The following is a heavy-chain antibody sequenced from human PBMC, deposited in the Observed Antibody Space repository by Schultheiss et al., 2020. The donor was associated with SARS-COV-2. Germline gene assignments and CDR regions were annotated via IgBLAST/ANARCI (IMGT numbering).Heavy chain of an antibody. CDR3: ARDFGVDTAMDPPLS. V-gene: IGHV3-21*01. Sequence: GGSLRLSCAASGFTFSSYSMNWVRQAPGKGLEWVSSISSSSSYIYYADSLKGRFTISRDNAKNSLYLQMNSLRAEDTAVYYCARDFGVDTAMDPPLSWGQGTLVTVSS. J-gene: IGHJ4*02. D-gene: IGHD5-18*01. CDR1: GFTFSSYS. CDR2: ISSSSSYI.